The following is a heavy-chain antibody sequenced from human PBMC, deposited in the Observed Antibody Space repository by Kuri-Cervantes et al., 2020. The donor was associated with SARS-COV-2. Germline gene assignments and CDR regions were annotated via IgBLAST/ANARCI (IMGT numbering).Heavy chain of an antibody. CDR2: INHSGST. V-gene: IGHV4-34*01. J-gene: IGHJ6*02. CDR1: GGSFSGYY. Sequence: GSLRLSCAVYGGSFSGYYWSWIRQPPGKGLEWIEEINHSGSTNCNPSLKSRVIISVDTSKNQFSLKLSSVTAADTAVYYCARATRRNYYYGIDVWGQGTTVTVSS. CDR3: ARATRRNYYYGIDV.